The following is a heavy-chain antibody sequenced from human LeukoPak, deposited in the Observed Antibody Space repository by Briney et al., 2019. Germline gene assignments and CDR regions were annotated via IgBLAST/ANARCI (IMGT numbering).Heavy chain of an antibody. D-gene: IGHD3-22*01. CDR2: ISSSSDYI. CDR3: ARVVPSNYYDRGDFYWGAFDI. J-gene: IGHJ3*02. Sequence: GGSLRLSCAASGFTFSSYNMNWVRQAPGKGLEWVSSISSSSDYIYYADSVKGRFTISRDNAKNSLYPQMKSLRAEDTASYYCARVVPSNYYDRGDFYWGAFDIWSQGTMVTVSS. V-gene: IGHV3-21*04. CDR1: GFTFSSYN.